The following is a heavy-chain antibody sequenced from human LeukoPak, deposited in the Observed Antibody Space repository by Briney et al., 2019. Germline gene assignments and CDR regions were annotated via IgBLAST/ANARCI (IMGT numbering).Heavy chain of an antibody. Sequence: PGGSLRLSCAASGFTFNSYGMHWVRQAPGKGLEWVSLIWFDGSNKFYGDSVKSRFTISRDNSKNTVYLQMDNLRAEDTAMYFCAKKGDYKHYDYWGQGALVIVSS. CDR1: GFTFNSYG. J-gene: IGHJ4*02. V-gene: IGHV3-33*06. CDR3: AKKGDYKHYDY. CDR2: IWFDGSNK. D-gene: IGHD4-11*01.